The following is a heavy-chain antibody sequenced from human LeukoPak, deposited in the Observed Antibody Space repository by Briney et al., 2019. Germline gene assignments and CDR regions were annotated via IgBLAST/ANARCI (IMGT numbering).Heavy chain of an antibody. CDR1: GGSISSYY. J-gene: IGHJ4*02. Sequence: SETLSLTCTVSGGSISSYYWSWIRQPAGKGLEWIGRIYYSGSTYYNPSLKSRITISVDTSKNQFSLKLSSVTAADTAVYYCARSSRHYYGSGSYYGHWGQGTLVTVSS. CDR2: IYYSGST. V-gene: IGHV4-59*05. CDR3: ARSSRHYYGSGSYYGH. D-gene: IGHD3-10*01.